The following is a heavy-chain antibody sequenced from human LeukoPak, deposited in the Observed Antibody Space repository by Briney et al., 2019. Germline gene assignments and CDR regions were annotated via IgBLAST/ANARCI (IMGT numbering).Heavy chain of an antibody. CDR1: GFTFSSYT. CDR2: IGTSSTTI. CDR3: ARDPGSSPTRNPGEDY. Sequence: PGGSLRLSCAASGFTFSSYTMNWVRQPPGKGLEWVSNIGTSSTTIYYADSVKGRFTISRDNAKNSLYLQMNSLRAEDTAVYYCARDPGSSPTRNPGEDYWGQGTLVTVSS. V-gene: IGHV3-48*04. D-gene: IGHD6-13*01. J-gene: IGHJ4*02.